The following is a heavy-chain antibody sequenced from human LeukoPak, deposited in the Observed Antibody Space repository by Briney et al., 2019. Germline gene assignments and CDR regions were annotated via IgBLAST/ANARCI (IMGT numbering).Heavy chain of an antibody. Sequence: ASVKVSCKASGYTFTSYYMHWVRQAPGQGLEWMGIINPSGGSTSYAQKFQGRVTMTRDMSTSTVYMELSSLRSEDTAVYYCARDGVGYCSGGSCYPHSYYYYYMDVWGKGTTVTVSS. D-gene: IGHD2-15*01. CDR2: INPSGGST. CDR3: ARDGVGYCSGGSCYPHSYYYYYMDV. J-gene: IGHJ6*03. V-gene: IGHV1-46*01. CDR1: GYTFTSYY.